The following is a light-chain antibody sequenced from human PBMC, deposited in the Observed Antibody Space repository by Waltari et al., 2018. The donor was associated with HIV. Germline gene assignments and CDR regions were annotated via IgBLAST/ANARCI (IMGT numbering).Light chain of an antibody. CDR3: QQSRSVLFT. V-gene: IGKV1D-12*01. Sequence: DIQMTQSPSSVSASVGDGFTITCRASQDIHTWLAWYQQKPGTAPKLLIYATVNLEREVPARFSGRGAGTDFTLTVSNLQPEEFATYDCQQSRSVLFTFGQGTKLEIK. CDR2: ATV. CDR1: QDIHTW. J-gene: IGKJ2*01.